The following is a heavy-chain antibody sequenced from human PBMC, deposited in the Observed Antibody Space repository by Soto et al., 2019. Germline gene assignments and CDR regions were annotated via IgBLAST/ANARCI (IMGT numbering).Heavy chain of an antibody. CDR3: ARGFSYYGSGSLDY. CDR1: GGSFSGYY. CDR2: INHSGST. V-gene: IGHV4-34*01. Sequence: ASETLSLTCAVYGGSFSGYYWSWIRQPPGKGLEWIGEINHSGSTNYNPSLKSRVTISVDTSKNQFSLKLSSVTAADTAVYYCARGFSYYGSGSLDYWGQGTLVT. D-gene: IGHD3-10*01. J-gene: IGHJ4*02.